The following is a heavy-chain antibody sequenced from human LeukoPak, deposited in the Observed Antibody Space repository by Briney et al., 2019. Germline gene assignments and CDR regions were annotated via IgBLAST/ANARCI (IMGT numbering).Heavy chain of an antibody. CDR1: GGSISSCY. J-gene: IGHJ3*02. V-gene: IGHV4-4*07. Sequence: SETLSLTCTVSGGSISSCYWTWIRQPAGKGLEWIGRIYSSGNTNYNPSLKSRVTMSIDTSKNQFSLKLSSVTAADTAVYYCARERRELRGDAFDIWGQGTMVTVSS. CDR3: ARERRELRGDAFDI. CDR2: IYSSGNT. D-gene: IGHD1-7*01.